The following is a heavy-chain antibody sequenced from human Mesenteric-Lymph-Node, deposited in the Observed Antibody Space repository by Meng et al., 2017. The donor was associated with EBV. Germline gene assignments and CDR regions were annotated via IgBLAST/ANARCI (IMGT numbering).Heavy chain of an antibody. D-gene: IGHD1-14*01. CDR1: GFTFSRYW. J-gene: IGHJ4*02. CDR3: SRDLAGPDDD. Sequence: VQLVEYGGGLVKPGGSXRLSCAVSGFTFSRYWMHWVRRVPGKGLVWASRINEGGAITTYADSVKGRFTISRDNAKNTLYLQMNSLRVEDTAVYYCSRDLAGPDDDWGQGTLVTVSS. V-gene: IGHV3-74*01. CDR2: INEGGAIT.